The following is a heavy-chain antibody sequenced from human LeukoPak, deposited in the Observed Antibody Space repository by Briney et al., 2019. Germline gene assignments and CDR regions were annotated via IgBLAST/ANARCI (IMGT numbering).Heavy chain of an antibody. V-gene: IGHV1-18*01. CDR2: ISAYNGNT. CDR3: ARDGIGGNSYYYYGMDV. CDR1: GYTFTSYG. J-gene: IGHJ6*02. Sequence: ASVKVSCKASGYTFTSYGISWVRQAPGQGLEWMGWISAYNGNTNYAQKLQGRVTMTTDTSTITAYMELRSLRSDDTAVYYCARDGIGGNSYYYYGMDVWGQGTTVTVSS. D-gene: IGHD4-23*01.